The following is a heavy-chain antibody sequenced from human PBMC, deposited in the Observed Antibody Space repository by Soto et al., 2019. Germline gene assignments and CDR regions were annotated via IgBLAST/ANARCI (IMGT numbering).Heavy chain of an antibody. CDR3: ARATIVGATALDY. J-gene: IGHJ4*02. CDR2: IYYSGST. D-gene: IGHD1-26*01. CDR1: GGSISSSSYY. Sequence: QLQLQESGPGLVKPSETLSLTCTVSGGSISSSSYYWGWIRQPPGKGLEWIGSIYYSGSTYYNPSLKSRVTISVDTSKNQFSLKLSSVTAADTAVYYCARATIVGATALDYWGQGTLVTVSS. V-gene: IGHV4-39*01.